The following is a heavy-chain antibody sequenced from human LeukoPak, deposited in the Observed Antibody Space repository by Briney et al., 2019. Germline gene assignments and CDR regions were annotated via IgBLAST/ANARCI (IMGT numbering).Heavy chain of an antibody. Sequence: GGSLRLSCAASGFIFDDYAMHWVREAPGKGLEWVSGISWNSNTIGYADSVKGRFTISRDNAKNSLYLQMNSLRPEDTALYYCAKDAGGYYYYYMGVWGKGTTVTISS. CDR1: GFIFDDYA. CDR3: AKDAGGYYYYYMGV. V-gene: IGHV3-9*01. J-gene: IGHJ6*03. D-gene: IGHD1-26*01. CDR2: ISWNSNTI.